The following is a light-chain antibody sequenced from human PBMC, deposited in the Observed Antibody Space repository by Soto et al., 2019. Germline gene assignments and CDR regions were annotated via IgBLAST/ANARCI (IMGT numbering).Light chain of an antibody. V-gene: IGLV1-47*01. J-gene: IGLJ2*01. CDR1: SSNIGRNF. CDR2: RDN. CDR3: ATWDASLNGPV. Sequence: QSALTQPPSASGTPGQRVTISCSGSSSNIGRNFVYWYQQLPGAAPKLLIYRDNQRPSGVPDRLSGSKSGTSASLAISGLRSEDESEYYCATWDASLNGPVFGGGTKLTVL.